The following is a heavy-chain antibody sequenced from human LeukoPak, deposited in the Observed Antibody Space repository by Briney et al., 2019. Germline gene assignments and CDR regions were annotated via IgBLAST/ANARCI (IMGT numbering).Heavy chain of an antibody. V-gene: IGHV1-69*05. CDR2: IIPIFGTA. Sequence: GASVKVSCKASGGTFSSYAISWVRQAPGQGLEWMGGIIPIFGTANYAQKFQGRVTITTDESTSTAYMELSSLRSEDTAVYYCARGYQLLFGRNWFDPWGQGTLVTVSS. CDR3: ARGYQLLFGRNWFDP. CDR1: GGTFSSYA. J-gene: IGHJ5*02. D-gene: IGHD2-2*01.